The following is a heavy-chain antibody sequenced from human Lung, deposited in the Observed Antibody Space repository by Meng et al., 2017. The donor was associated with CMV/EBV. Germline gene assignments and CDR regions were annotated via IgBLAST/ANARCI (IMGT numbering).Heavy chain of an antibody. CDR1: GFTFGDYA. D-gene: IGHD2-2*01. CDR3: TRKLLSYYYYGMDV. V-gene: IGHV3-49*04. J-gene: IGHJ6*02. Sequence: GGSLRLXCTASGFTFGDYAMSWVRQAPGKGLEWVGFIRSKAYGGTTEYAASVKGRFTISRDDSKSIAYLQMNSLKTEDTAVYYCTRKLLSYYYYGMDVWGQGTTVTVSS. CDR2: IRSKAYGGTT.